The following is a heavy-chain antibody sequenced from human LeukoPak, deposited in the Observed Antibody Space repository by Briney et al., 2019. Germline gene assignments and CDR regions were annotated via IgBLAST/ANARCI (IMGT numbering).Heavy chain of an antibody. CDR1: GFTFSSYS. CDR3: ARVRDNYYYYGMDD. J-gene: IGHJ6*02. D-gene: IGHD2-21*01. V-gene: IGHV3-21*01. Sequence: PGGSLRLSCAASGFTFSSYSVNWVRQAPGKGLEWVSSISSSSSYIYYADSVKGRFTISRDNGKNSLYLQMNSLRDEDTAVYYCARVRDNYYYYGMDDWGQGTTVTVSS. CDR2: ISSSSSYI.